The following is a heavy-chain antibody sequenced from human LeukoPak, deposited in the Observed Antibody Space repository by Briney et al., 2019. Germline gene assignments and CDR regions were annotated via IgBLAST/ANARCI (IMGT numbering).Heavy chain of an antibody. CDR3: VRGKLVYYYDNSGYFDS. Sequence: GGSLRLSCAASGFSFSSYTMNWVRQAPGKGLEWLSYIRIPTGALYYADSVKGRFTISRDNANNSLYLQMNNLRGEDTAVYYCVRGKLVYYYDNSGYFDSWGRGTLVTVSS. CDR1: GFSFSSYT. V-gene: IGHV3-48*01. J-gene: IGHJ4*02. D-gene: IGHD3-22*01. CDR2: IRIPTGAL.